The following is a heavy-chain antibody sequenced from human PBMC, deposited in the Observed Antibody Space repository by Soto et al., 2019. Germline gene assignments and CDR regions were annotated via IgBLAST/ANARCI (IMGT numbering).Heavy chain of an antibody. CDR3: ASVTTYYDILTGYPYGMDV. J-gene: IGHJ6*02. CDR1: GFTFSSYA. Sequence: GGSLRLSCAASGFTFSSYAMHWVRQAPGKGLEWVAVISYDGSNKYYADSVKGRFTISRDNAKNSLYLQMNSLRAEDTAVYYCASVTTYYDILTGYPYGMDVWGQGTTVTVSS. CDR2: ISYDGSNK. D-gene: IGHD3-9*01. V-gene: IGHV3-30-3*01.